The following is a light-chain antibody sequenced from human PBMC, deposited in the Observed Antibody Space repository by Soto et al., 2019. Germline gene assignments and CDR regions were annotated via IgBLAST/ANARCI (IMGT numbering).Light chain of an antibody. V-gene: IGKV1-27*01. J-gene: IGKJ3*01. CDR2: NAS. CDR1: HGISDY. Sequence: DIQMTQSPSSLSASVGGRVTITCRASHGISDYLAWYQQKPGKGPQLLIYNASTLQAGVPFRFSGSGSGTTFTLTINSLQPDDAAVYYCQTYFSAPFIFGPGTKVDLK. CDR3: QTYFSAPFI.